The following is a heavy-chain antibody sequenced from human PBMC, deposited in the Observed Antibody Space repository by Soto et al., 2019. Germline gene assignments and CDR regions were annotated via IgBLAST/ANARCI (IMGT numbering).Heavy chain of an antibody. J-gene: IGHJ4*02. CDR1: GFTFSTST. CDR2: ISSSSTYT. Sequence: EVQLVESGGGLVKPGGSLRLSCAASGFTFSTSTMNWVRQAPGQGLEWVSSISSSSTYTYYAASVKGRFTISRDNAKNSLYLQMNSRRAEDTAVYYCARVGSPGYCSGGYCPPPDYWGQGTLVTVSS. CDR3: ARVGSPGYCSGGYCPPPDY. D-gene: IGHD2-15*01. V-gene: IGHV3-21*02.